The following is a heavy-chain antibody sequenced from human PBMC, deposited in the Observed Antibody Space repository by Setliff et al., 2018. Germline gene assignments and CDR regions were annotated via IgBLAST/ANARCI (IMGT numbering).Heavy chain of an antibody. Sequence: SETLSLTCSVSGDSISSSSYYWGWFRQPPGKGLEWIGSINYSGITYYSPSLESRVIVSVDTSKNQFSLKLSSVTAADTAVYYCARLPGYCNGGNCYGYYTFDIRGQGTMVTVSS. J-gene: IGHJ3*02. CDR3: ARLPGYCNGGNCYGYYTFDI. CDR1: GDSISSSSYY. CDR2: INYSGIT. V-gene: IGHV4-39*01. D-gene: IGHD2-15*01.